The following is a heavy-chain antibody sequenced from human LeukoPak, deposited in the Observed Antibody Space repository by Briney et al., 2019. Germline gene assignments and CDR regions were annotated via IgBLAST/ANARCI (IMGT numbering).Heavy chain of an antibody. CDR1: GYTFTDYY. J-gene: IGHJ4*02. CDR3: AAVQVGANYYFDY. V-gene: IGHV1-58*02. Sequence: GASVKVSCKTSGYTFTDYYMHWVRQARGQRLEWIGWIVVGSGNTNYAQKFQERVTITRDMSTSRAYMELSSLRSEDTAVYYCAAVQVGANYYFDYWGQGTLVTVSS. CDR2: IVVGSGNT. D-gene: IGHD1-26*01.